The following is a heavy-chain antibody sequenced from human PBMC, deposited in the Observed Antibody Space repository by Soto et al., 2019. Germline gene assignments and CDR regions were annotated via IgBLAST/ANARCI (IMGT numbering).Heavy chain of an antibody. Sequence: GGSLRLSCAASGFTFSSYSMNWVRQAPGKGLEWVSYISSSSTIYYADSVKGRFTISRDNAKNSLYLQMNSLRDEDTAVYYCARDVPDYILTGYYMDPPNYYYGMDVWGQGTTVTVSS. D-gene: IGHD3-9*01. CDR1: GFTFSSYS. CDR2: ISSSSTI. V-gene: IGHV3-48*02. J-gene: IGHJ6*02. CDR3: ARDVPDYILTGYYMDPPNYYYGMDV.